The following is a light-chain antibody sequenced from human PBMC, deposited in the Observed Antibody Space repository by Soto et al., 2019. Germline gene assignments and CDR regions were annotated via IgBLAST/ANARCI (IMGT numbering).Light chain of an antibody. CDR2: GAS. V-gene: IGKV3-20*01. CDR3: QQYGDSPFT. Sequence: EIVLTQSPGPLSLSPGERATLSCRSSQSVISSYLAWYQQKPGQAPSLIIYGASSRATGIPDRFSGRGSGTDCTLTISRLEPEDVALYYCQQYGDSPFTLGQGTKVDIK. J-gene: IGKJ1*01. CDR1: QSVISSY.